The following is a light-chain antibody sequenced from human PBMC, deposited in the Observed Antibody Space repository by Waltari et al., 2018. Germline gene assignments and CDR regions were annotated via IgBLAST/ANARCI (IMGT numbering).Light chain of an antibody. V-gene: IGLV2-11*01. CDR2: NVV. CDR3: CSYAGKYTSV. CDR1: AGEDGGDQY. Sequence: QSALTQPRSVSGSPGHSATFSCPWTAGEDGGDQYFSAAHQPPGTVTQPTTHTIDDYQQHPVDVPQPIIVNVVQRPAGVPVRFSGSKAGTTASLTISGLQAEDEADYYCCSYAGKYTSVFGGGTKLTVL. J-gene: IGLJ2*01.